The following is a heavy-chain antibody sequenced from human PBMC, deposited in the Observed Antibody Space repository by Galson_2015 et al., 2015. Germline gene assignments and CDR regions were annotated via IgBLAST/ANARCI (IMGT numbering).Heavy chain of an antibody. J-gene: IGHJ5*02. Sequence: SLKLSCEASGSTYSPYGVIWVRQAPGKGLEWLSCISSDSGTIRYADSVRGRFTISRDNAKNSVYLQMYSLTDDDTAVYYCGRDGRGIDPWGQGTLVTVSS. CDR1: GSTYSPYG. CDR2: ISSDSGTI. CDR3: GRDGRGIDP. D-gene: IGHD1-26*01. V-gene: IGHV3-48*02.